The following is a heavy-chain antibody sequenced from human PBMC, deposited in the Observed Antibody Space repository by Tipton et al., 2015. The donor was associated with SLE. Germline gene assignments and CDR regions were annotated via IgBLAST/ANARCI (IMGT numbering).Heavy chain of an antibody. CDR1: GGSMGTYC. Sequence: TLSLTCTVSGGSMGTYCWSWIRQSPEKGLEWIAFICYSGFSNYNPSLKSRVTVSLDTSKKQFSLSLTSVTAADTAVYYCANYYYDATGYQSVDSWGQGALVTVSS. J-gene: IGHJ4*02. V-gene: IGHV4-59*03. CDR2: ICYSGFS. D-gene: IGHD3-22*01. CDR3: ANYYYDATGYQSVDS.